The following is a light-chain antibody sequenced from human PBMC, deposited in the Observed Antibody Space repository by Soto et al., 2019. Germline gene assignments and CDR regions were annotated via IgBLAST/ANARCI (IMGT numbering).Light chain of an antibody. V-gene: IGKV1-39*01. CDR3: QQSYRTPYT. Sequence: DIQMTQSPSSLSASVGDRVTITCRASQGISTYLIWCQQRQGNPPKLLIYAASNLLSGVPSRFSGSGSGTDFTLTISSLQPEDFATYYCQQSYRTPYTFGQGTKLETK. CDR1: QGISTY. J-gene: IGKJ2*01. CDR2: AAS.